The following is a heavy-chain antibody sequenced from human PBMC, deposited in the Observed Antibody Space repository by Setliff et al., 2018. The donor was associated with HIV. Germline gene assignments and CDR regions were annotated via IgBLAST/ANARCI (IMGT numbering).Heavy chain of an antibody. CDR2: INTNTGNP. Sequence: ASVKVSCKASGYTFTSYYMHWVRQAPGQGLEWMGWINTNTGNPTYAPGFTGRFVFSVDTSVSTAYLQISSLKAEDTAVYYCARALYGDYGGDINWFDPWGQGTLVTVSS. CDR1: GYTFTSYY. V-gene: IGHV7-4-1*02. J-gene: IGHJ5*02. CDR3: ARALYGDYGGDINWFDP. D-gene: IGHD4-17*01.